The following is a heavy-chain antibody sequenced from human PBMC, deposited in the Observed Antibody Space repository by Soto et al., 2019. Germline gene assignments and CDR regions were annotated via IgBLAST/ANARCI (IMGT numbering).Heavy chain of an antibody. CDR3: ARIHFGDEPSYYYYGMDV. D-gene: IGHD4-17*01. V-gene: IGHV4-30-4*01. Sequence: PSATLSLTCTVSGGSFSSGDYYWSWVRQPPGKGLEWIGYIYYTGSTFNNPSLKSRVSISIDTSKTQFSLKLSSVTAADTAVYYCARIHFGDEPSYYYYGMDVWGQGTTVTVSS. CDR2: IYYTGST. CDR1: GGSFSSGDYY. J-gene: IGHJ6*02.